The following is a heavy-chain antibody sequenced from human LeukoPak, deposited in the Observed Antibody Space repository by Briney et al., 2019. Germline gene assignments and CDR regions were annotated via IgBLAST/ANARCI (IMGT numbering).Heavy chain of an antibody. Sequence: PGGSLRLSCVASGFTLRSYVMNWVRQTPGKGLEWVSAISGSGGSTYYADSVKGRFTISRDNSKNTLYLQMNSLRAEDTAVYYCAKDIVVVPAAMQSDAFDIWGQGTMVTVSS. J-gene: IGHJ3*02. CDR3: AKDIVVVPAAMQSDAFDI. CDR2: ISGSGGST. CDR1: GFTLRSYV. V-gene: IGHV3-23*01. D-gene: IGHD2-2*01.